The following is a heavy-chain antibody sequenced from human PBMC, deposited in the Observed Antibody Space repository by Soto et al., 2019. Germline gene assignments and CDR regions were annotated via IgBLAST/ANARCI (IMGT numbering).Heavy chain of an antibody. Sequence: GGSLRLSCAASGFTFSDYYMSWIRQAPGKGLEWVSYISSSGSTIYYADSVKGRFTISRDNAKNSLYLQMNSLRAEDTAVYCCAREVGRGSGSYYLDYWGQETLVTVS. D-gene: IGHD3-16*01. V-gene: IGHV3-11*01. CDR1: GFTFSDYY. J-gene: IGHJ4*02. CDR3: AREVGRGSGSYYLDY. CDR2: ISSSGSTI.